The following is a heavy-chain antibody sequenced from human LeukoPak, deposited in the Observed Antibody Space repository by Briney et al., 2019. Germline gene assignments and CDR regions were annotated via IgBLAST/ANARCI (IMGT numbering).Heavy chain of an antibody. D-gene: IGHD6-19*01. J-gene: IGHJ6*02. CDR2: IYSGGST. CDR3: ARKLREAVARERRYYYYGMDV. Sequence: GGSLRLSCAASGFTVSSNYMSWVRQAPGKGLEWVSVIYSGGSTYYADSVKGRFTISRDNSKNTLYLQMNSLRAEDTAVYYCARKLREAVARERRYYYYGMDVWGQGTTVTVSS. CDR1: GFTVSSNY. V-gene: IGHV3-66*01.